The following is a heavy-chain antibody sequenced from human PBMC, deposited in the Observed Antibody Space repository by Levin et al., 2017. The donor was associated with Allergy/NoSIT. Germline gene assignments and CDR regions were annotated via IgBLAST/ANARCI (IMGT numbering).Heavy chain of an antibody. Sequence: GGSLRLSCAASGFTFSSYGMHWVRQAPGKGLEWVAVIWYDGSNKYYADSVKGRFTISRDNSKNTLYLQMNSLRAEDTAVYYCARDMGGGDCWNGGDYWGQGTLVTVSS. V-gene: IGHV3-33*01. CDR2: IWYDGSNK. CDR1: GFTFSSYG. J-gene: IGHJ4*02. CDR3: ARDMGGGDCWNGGDY. D-gene: IGHD2-21*02.